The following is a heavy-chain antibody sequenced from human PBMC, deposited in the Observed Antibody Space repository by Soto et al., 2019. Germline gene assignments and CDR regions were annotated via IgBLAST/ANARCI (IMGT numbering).Heavy chain of an antibody. D-gene: IGHD3-16*01. CDR1: GYTFTSHA. CDR3: ARDLPKSFYFFGMDV. Sequence: QVQLVQSGAEERKPGASVKVSCKASGYTFTSHAMHWVRQAPGQRLEWMGWINGGYGNTKYSQRFQGRVTITRDTSASTAYRELSSLTSEDTAVYYCARDLPKSFYFFGMDVWGQGTTVTVSS. V-gene: IGHV1-3*05. CDR2: INGGYGNT. J-gene: IGHJ6*02.